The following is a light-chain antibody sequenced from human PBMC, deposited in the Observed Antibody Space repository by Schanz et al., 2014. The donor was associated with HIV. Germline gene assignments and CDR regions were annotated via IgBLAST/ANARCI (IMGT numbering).Light chain of an antibody. V-gene: IGKV3D-15*01. J-gene: IGKJ1*01. CDR1: QIISTS. CDR3: QQYGSPPWT. Sequence: VLTQSPATLSAYPGERVTLSCRTTQIISTSLAWYQQRPGQPPRLLLYGASSRATGIPDRFSGSGSGTEFTLTISSLQSEDFAVYYCQQYGSPPWTFGQGTKVEV. CDR2: GAS.